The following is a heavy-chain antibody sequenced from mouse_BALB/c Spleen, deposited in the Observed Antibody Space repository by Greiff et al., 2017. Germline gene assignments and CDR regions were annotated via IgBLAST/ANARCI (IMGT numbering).Heavy chain of an antibody. CDR3: ARRGDITTLDY. J-gene: IGHJ4*01. V-gene: IGHV1-80*01. D-gene: IGHD1-1*01. Sequence: QVQLQQSGAELVRPGSSVKISCKASGYAFSSYWMNWVKQRPGQGLEWIGQIYPGDGDTNYNGKFKGKATLTADKSSSTAYMQLSSLTSEDSAVYFCARRGDITTLDYWGQGTSVTVSS. CDR1: GYAFSSYW. CDR2: IYPGDGDT.